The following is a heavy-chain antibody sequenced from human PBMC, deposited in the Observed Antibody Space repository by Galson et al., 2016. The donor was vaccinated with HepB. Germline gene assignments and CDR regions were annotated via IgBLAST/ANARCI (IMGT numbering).Heavy chain of an antibody. CDR1: GFNFWDYW. CDR2: IKEDGSQK. D-gene: IGHD3-9*01. V-gene: IGHV3-7*01. Sequence: SLRLSCAAFGFNFWDYWMSWVRQAPGKGPEWVANIKEDGSQKDYVDSVKDRFTISRDNAKNSLYLQMNSLRAEDTAVYYCVSQTGPTFWGQGTLVTVSS. J-gene: IGHJ4*02. CDR3: VSQTGPTF.